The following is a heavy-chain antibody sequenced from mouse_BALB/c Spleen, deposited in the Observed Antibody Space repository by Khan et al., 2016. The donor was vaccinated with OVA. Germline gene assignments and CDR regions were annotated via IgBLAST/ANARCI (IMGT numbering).Heavy chain of an antibody. Sequence: VELVESGPGLVAPSQSLSITCTVSGFSLTSNGVSWVRQPPGKGLEWLGVIWGDGSINYHSVLKSGLSISKDNSKSQVFLKLNSLQTDDTATYYCAKLRVFYFDYWGQGTTLTVSS. CDR1: GFSLTSNG. V-gene: IGHV2-3*01. J-gene: IGHJ2*01. CDR2: IWGDGSI. CDR3: AKLRVFYFDY.